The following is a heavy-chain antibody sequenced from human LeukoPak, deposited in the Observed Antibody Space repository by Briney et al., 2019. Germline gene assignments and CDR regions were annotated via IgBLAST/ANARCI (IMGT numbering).Heavy chain of an antibody. CDR1: GFTFSSYA. V-gene: IGHV3-30-3*01. D-gene: IGHD2-2*01. J-gene: IGHJ6*03. CDR2: ISYDGSNK. Sequence: GRSLRLSCAASGFTFSSYAMHWVRQAPGKGLEWVAVISYDGSNKYYADSVKGRFTISRDNSKNTLYLQMNSLRAEDTAVYYCARRQVPYCSSTSCYGRTYYMDVWGKGTTVTVSS. CDR3: ARRQVPYCSSTSCYGRTYYMDV.